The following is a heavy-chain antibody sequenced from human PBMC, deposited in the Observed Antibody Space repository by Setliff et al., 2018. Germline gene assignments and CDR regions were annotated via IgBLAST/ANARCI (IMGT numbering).Heavy chain of an antibody. CDR2: IYYRGST. CDR1: GGSISSTSYY. V-gene: IGHV4-39*07. Sequence: SETLSLTCTVSGGSISSTSYYWAWIRQPPGKGLEWTGSIYYRGSTFIYPSLRSRVTISADTSKNQFSLKLTSVTAADTAMYYCAGVYGEDDLPDIWGQGTMVTVSS. D-gene: IGHD4-17*01. J-gene: IGHJ3*02. CDR3: AGVYGEDDLPDI.